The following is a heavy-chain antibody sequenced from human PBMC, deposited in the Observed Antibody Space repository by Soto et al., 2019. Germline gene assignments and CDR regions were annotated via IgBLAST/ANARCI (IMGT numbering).Heavy chain of an antibody. D-gene: IGHD3-3*01. Sequence: QVQLVQSGAEVKKPGSSVKVSCKASGGSFGNSAINWVRQTPGQGLEWLGGFIPVYRTLNYAQKIQGRVTITADESTGTAYMTLRRLASDDTAVYYCATGVIWIGYFTVNSWGQGTRVTVSS. V-gene: IGHV1-69*01. CDR3: ATGVIWIGYFTVNS. CDR2: FIPVYRTL. J-gene: IGHJ4*02. CDR1: GGSFGNSA.